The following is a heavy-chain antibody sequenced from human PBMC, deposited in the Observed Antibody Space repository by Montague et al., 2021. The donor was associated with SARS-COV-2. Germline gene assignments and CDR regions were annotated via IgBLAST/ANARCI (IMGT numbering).Heavy chain of an antibody. CDR3: ARLESTRGVIIRGAFHI. Sequence: SETLSLTCSVSGDSINNSRYYWGWIRQPPGKGLEWIGTIDYSGXAXYXXXXKXRVTISVDTSKDQFSLKLNSVTATDTAVYYCARLESTRGVIIRGAFHIWGQGTKVTVSS. CDR1: GDSINNSRYY. J-gene: IGHJ3*02. V-gene: IGHV4-39*01. CDR2: IDYSGXA. D-gene: IGHD3-10*01.